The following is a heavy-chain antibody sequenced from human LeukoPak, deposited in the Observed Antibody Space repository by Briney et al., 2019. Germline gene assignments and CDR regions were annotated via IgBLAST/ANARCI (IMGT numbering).Heavy chain of an antibody. CDR3: AGRRNEGAATRGSDNWFDP. J-gene: IGHJ5*02. CDR1: GGSISDYY. D-gene: IGHD5-24*01. V-gene: IGHV4-59*01. CDR2: ISYSGRT. Sequence: SETLSLTCTVSGGSISDYYWSWIRQPPGKGLEWIGYISYSGRTNYNPSLKSRITISVDTSKNQFSLNLSSVTAADTAVYYCAGRRNEGAATRGSDNWFDPWGQGILVTVSS.